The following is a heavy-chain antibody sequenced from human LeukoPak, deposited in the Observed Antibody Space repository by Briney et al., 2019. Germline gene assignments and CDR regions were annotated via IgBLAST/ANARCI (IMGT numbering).Heavy chain of an antibody. CDR1: GGSISSISSNNHH. D-gene: IGHD4-23*01. CDR2: IYYSGST. CDR3: AREMGVVTAHGIDV. V-gene: IGHV4-39*02. Sequence: SETLSLTCIVSGGSISSISSNNHHWGWIRQPPGRGLEWIGSIYYSGSTYYNPSLKSRVTISVDTSKNQFSLKLSSVTAADTALYCCAREMGVVTAHGIDVWGQGTTVTVSS. J-gene: IGHJ6*02.